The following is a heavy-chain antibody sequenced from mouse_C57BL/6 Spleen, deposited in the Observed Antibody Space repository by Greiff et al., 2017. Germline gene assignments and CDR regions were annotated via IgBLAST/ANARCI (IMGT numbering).Heavy chain of an antibody. V-gene: IGHV1-26*01. CDR3: ARSYDYDYYYAMDY. CDR2: INPDNGGT. J-gene: IGHJ4*01. D-gene: IGHD2-4*01. Sequence: EVQLQQSGPELVKPGASVKISCKASGYTFTDYYMNWVKQSHGKSLEWIGDINPDNGGTSYNQKFKGKATLTVDKSSSTAYMELRRLTSEDSAVYYCARSYDYDYYYAMDYWGQGTSVTVSS. CDR1: GYTFTDYY.